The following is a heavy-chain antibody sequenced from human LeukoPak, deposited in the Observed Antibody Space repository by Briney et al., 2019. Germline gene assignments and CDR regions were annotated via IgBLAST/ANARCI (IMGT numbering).Heavy chain of an antibody. CDR2: ISGSGGST. Sequence: PGGSLRLSCAASGFTFSSYAMSWVRQARGRGLEWVSAISGSGGSTYYADSVKGRFTISRDNSKNTLYLQMNSLRAEDTAVYYCAKEGGDYYDSSGSITPFDYWGQGTLVTVSS. J-gene: IGHJ4*02. D-gene: IGHD3-22*01. V-gene: IGHV3-23*01. CDR3: AKEGGDYYDSSGSITPFDY. CDR1: GFTFSSYA.